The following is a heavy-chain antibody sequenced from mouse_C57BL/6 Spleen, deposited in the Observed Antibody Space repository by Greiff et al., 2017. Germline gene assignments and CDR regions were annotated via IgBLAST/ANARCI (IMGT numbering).Heavy chain of an antibody. CDR3: AGTGTWYFDV. CDR2: IDPSDSYT. J-gene: IGHJ1*03. V-gene: IGHV1-69*01. D-gene: IGHD4-1*01. CDR1: GYTFTSYW. Sequence: VQLQQPGAELVMPGASVKLSCKASGYTFTSYWMHWVKQRPGQGLEWIGEIDPSDSYTNYNQKFKGKSTLTVDKSSSTAYMQLSSLTSEDSAVYYCAGTGTWYFDVGGTGTTGTVSS.